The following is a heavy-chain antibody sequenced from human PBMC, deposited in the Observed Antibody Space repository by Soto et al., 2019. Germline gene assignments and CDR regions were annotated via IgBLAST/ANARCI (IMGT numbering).Heavy chain of an antibody. V-gene: IGHV3-23*01. Sequence: PGGSLRLSCAASGFTFSSYAMSWVRQAPGKGLEWVSAISGSGGSTYYADSVKGRFTISRDNSKNTLYLQMNSLRAEDTAVYYCAKEERQYYDFWSGFYTFDYWGQGTLVTVSS. CDR1: GFTFSSYA. CDR3: AKEERQYYDFWSGFYTFDY. D-gene: IGHD3-3*01. J-gene: IGHJ4*02. CDR2: ISGSGGST.